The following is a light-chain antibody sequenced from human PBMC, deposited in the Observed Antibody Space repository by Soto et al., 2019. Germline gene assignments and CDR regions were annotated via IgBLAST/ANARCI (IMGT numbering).Light chain of an antibody. CDR1: SGHSSYA. J-gene: IGLJ2*01. CDR2: INSDGSH. Sequence: QLVLTQSPSASASLGASVKLTCTLSSGHSSYAIAWHQQQPEKGPRYLMKINSDGSHSKGDGIPDRFSGSSSGAERYLTISSRHSEDEADYYCQTWGTGRVFGGGTKLTVL. CDR3: QTWGTGRV. V-gene: IGLV4-69*01.